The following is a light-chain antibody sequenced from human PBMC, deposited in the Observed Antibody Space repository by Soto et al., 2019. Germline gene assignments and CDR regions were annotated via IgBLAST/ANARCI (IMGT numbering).Light chain of an antibody. CDR1: QSIRSRY. Sequence: SPGTLSLSPGERATLSCRASQSIRSRYLAWYQQKPGQAPRLLIYGASSRATGIPDRFSGSGSGTDFTLTISRLEPEDSAVYYCQQYDSSPWTFGQGTKV. CDR2: GAS. CDR3: QQYDSSPWT. J-gene: IGKJ1*01. V-gene: IGKV3-20*01.